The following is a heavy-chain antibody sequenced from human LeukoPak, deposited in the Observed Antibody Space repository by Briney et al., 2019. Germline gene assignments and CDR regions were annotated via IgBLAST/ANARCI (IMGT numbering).Heavy chain of an antibody. CDR3: ARDRGSGLDY. V-gene: IGHV3-30*04. J-gene: IGHJ4*02. D-gene: IGHD3-10*01. CDR1: GFTFSSYA. Sequence: GGSLRLSCAASGFTFSSYAMHWVRQAPGKGLEWVAVISYDGSNKYYADSVKGRFTISRDNSKNTLYLQMNSLRAEDTAVYYCARDRGSGLDYWGQGTLVTVSS. CDR2: ISYDGSNK.